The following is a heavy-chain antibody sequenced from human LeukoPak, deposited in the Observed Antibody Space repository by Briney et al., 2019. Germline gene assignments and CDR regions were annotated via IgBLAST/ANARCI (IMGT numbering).Heavy chain of an antibody. CDR1: GGSISSYY. CDR3: ARHRDSSGWYSAFDY. V-gene: IGHV4-59*08. Sequence: PSETLSLTCTVSGGSISSYYWSWIRQPPGKGLEWIGYIDYSGSTDSNPSLKSRVTISVDRSKNQFSLNLSSVTAADTAVFYCARHRDSSGWYSAFDYWGQGTLVTVSS. CDR2: IDYSGST. D-gene: IGHD6-19*01. J-gene: IGHJ4*02.